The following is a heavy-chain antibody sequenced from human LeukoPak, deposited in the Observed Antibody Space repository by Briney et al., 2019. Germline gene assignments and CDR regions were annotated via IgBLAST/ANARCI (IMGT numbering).Heavy chain of an antibody. V-gene: IGHV1-69*05. J-gene: IGHJ4*02. D-gene: IGHD6-19*01. CDR3: ASGDVGITTQSGIASGWIFDY. CDR2: IIPIFGKQ. CDR1: GDTLDNYA. Sequence: GASVKVSCKASGDTLDNYALSWVRQAPGQGPEWVGGIIPIFGKQKYAQKFQGRATFTTDESTSTIHLELTSLRSEGTAVYYCASGDVGITTQSGIASGWIFDYWGQGTLVTVSS.